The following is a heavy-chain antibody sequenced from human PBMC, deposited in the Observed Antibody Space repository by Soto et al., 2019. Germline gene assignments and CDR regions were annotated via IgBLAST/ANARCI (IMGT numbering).Heavy chain of an antibody. V-gene: IGHV1-18*01. D-gene: IGHD6-13*01. CDR3: ARDVFSSSWYLEY. CDR2: ISAYNGNT. J-gene: IGHJ4*02. Sequence: EKGLEWMGWISAYNGNTNYAQKLQGRVTMTTDTSTSTAYMELRSLRSDDTAVYYCARDVFSSSWYLEYWGQGTLVTGSS.